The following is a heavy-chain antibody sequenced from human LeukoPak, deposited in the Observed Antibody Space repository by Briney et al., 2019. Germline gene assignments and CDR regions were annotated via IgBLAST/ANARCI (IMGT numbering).Heavy chain of an antibody. J-gene: IGHJ6*02. V-gene: IGHV1-8*01. CDR2: MNPNCGNT. CDR1: GYTFTSYD. D-gene: IGHD3-22*01. CDR3: ARGLITYYYDSSGLPEMDV. Sequence: ASVKVSCKASGYTFTSYDINWVRQATGQGLEWMGWMNPNCGNTGYAQKFQGRVTMTRNTSISTAYMELSSLRSEDTAVYYCARGLITYYYDSSGLPEMDVWGQGTTVTVSS.